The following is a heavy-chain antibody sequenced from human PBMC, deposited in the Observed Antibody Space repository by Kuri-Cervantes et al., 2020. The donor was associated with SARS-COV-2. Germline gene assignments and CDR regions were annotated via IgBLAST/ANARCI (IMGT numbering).Heavy chain of an antibody. Sequence: SETLSLTCDVYGGPFSGYYWSWIRQPPGKGLEWIGEINHNGSTNYNPSLKSRVTISVDTSKNQFSLKLSSVTAADTAVYYCARHTREGDAFDIWGQGTMVTVSS. CDR3: ARHTREGDAFDI. CDR2: INHNGST. D-gene: IGHD3-3*01. J-gene: IGHJ3*02. CDR1: GGPFSGYY. V-gene: IGHV4-34*01.